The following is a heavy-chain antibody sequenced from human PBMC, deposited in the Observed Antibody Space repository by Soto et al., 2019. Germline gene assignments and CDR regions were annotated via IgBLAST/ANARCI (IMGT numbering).Heavy chain of an antibody. J-gene: IGHJ5*02. CDR3: AREGPNHRLS. Sequence: ASVKVSGKACADTFTSYGFSWVRQAPGQGLEWMGWITAYNGNTKYAQKLQGRVTMTTDTSTSTAYMELRSLRSDDTAVYYCAREGPNHRLSWGQGTLVTVSS. V-gene: IGHV1-18*01. D-gene: IGHD3-16*02. CDR1: ADTFTSYG. CDR2: ITAYNGNT.